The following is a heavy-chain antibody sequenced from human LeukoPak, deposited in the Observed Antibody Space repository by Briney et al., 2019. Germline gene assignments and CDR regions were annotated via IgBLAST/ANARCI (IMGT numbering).Heavy chain of an antibody. Sequence: SGTLSLTCAVSGGSIRSSNWWSWVRQPPGKGLEWIGEIYHSGSTNYNPSLKSRVTISVDKSKNQFSLKLSSVTAADTAVYYCASNRIAPDDYYYYGMDVWGQGTTVTVSS. V-gene: IGHV4-4*02. CDR1: GGSIRSSNW. CDR3: ASNRIAPDDYYYYGMDV. J-gene: IGHJ6*02. CDR2: IYHSGST. D-gene: IGHD1-14*01.